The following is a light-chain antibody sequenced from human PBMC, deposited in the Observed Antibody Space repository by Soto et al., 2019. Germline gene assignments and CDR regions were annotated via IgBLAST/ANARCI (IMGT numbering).Light chain of an antibody. CDR1: QSISSSY. Sequence: EIVLTQSPGTLSLSPGERATLSCRASQSISSSYLAWYQQKPGQAPRLLIYGASNRATGIPDRFSGSGSRTDFTLTISRLEPEDFVVYYCHQYGSSPLTFGQGTKVEIK. V-gene: IGKV3-20*01. J-gene: IGKJ1*01. CDR2: GAS. CDR3: HQYGSSPLT.